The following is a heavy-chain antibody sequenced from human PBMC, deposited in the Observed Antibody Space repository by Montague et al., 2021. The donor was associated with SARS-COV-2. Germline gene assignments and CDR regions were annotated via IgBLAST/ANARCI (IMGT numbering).Heavy chain of an antibody. CDR1: AAALCRCN. D-gene: IGHD1-14*01. V-gene: IGHV4-59*01. CDR3: ARETMTADAFDI. CDR2: LYTFWST. J-gene: IGHJ3*02. Sequence: SETLSLTCTGAAAALCRCNWGWIRQSPGKGLEWNCYLYTFWSTDYNPSLKSRDTISRDTSKNQFSLKVRSVTAADTAVYYCARETMTADAFDIWGQGTMVTVSS.